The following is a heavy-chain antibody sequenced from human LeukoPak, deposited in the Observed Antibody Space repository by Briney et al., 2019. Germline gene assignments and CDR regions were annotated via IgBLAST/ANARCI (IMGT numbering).Heavy chain of an antibody. Sequence: GGSLRLSCAASGFTFSSYAMGCVRQAPGKGLEWGSTISGTGSSTYYANSVKCRFTICRDRSTNTLSLKMNSLRAEDTAVYYCAARPPRAVAGPFDYWGQGTLVTVSS. D-gene: IGHD6-19*01. CDR1: GFTFSSYA. V-gene: IGHV3-23*01. CDR2: ISGTGSST. J-gene: IGHJ4*02. CDR3: AARPPRAVAGPFDY.